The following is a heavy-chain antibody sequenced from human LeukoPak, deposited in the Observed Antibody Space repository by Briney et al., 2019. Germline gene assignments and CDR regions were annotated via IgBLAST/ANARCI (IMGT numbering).Heavy chain of an antibody. D-gene: IGHD2-21*01. CDR2: ISAYNGNT. J-gene: IGHJ1*01. CDR1: GYTFTSYG. CDR3: ARDFPAGLWWSEYFQH. Sequence: ASVKVSCKASGYTFTSYGISWVRRAPGQGLEWMGWISAYNGNTNYAQKLQGRVTMTTDTSTSTAYMELRSLRSDDTAVYYCARDFPAGLWWSEYFQHWGQGTLVTVSS. V-gene: IGHV1-18*01.